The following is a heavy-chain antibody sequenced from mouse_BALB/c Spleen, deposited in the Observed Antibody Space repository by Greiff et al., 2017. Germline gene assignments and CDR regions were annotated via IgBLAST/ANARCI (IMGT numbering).Heavy chain of an antibody. J-gene: IGHJ2*01. CDR1: GYSITSDYA. Sequence: EVQLQQSGPGLVKPSQSLSLTCTVTGYSITSDYAWNWIRQFPGNKLEWMGYISYSGSTSYNPSLKSRISITRDTSKNQFFLQLNSVTTEDTATYYCASLLRLGFDYWGQGTTLTVSS. V-gene: IGHV3-2*02. CDR2: ISYSGST. D-gene: IGHD1-2*01. CDR3: ASLLRLGFDY.